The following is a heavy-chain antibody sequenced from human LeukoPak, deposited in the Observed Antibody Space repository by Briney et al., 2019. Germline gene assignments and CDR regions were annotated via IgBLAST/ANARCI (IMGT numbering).Heavy chain of an antibody. CDR1: GGSISSYY. CDR2: IYTSGST. Sequence: SETLSLTCTVSGGSISSYYWSWIRQPAGKGLEWIGRIYTSGSTNYNPSLKSRVTMSVDTSKNQSSPKLSSVTAADTAVYYCAREQQLVGFDPWGQGTLVTVSS. J-gene: IGHJ5*02. D-gene: IGHD6-13*01. CDR3: AREQQLVGFDP. V-gene: IGHV4-4*07.